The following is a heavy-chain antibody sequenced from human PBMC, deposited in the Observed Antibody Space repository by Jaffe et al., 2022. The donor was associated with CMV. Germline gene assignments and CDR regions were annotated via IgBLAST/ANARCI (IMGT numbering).Heavy chain of an antibody. D-gene: IGHD2-2*01. V-gene: IGHV3-74*01. CDR3: ASLVVPAATPFYYYYGMDV. Sequence: EVQLVESGGGLVQPGGSLRLSCAASGFTFSSYWMHWVRQAPGKGLVWVSRINSDGSSTSYADSVKGRFTISRDNAKNTLYLQMNSLRAEDTAVYYCASLVVPAATPFYYYYGMDVWGQGTTVTVSS. CDR2: INSDGSST. J-gene: IGHJ6*02. CDR1: GFTFSSYW.